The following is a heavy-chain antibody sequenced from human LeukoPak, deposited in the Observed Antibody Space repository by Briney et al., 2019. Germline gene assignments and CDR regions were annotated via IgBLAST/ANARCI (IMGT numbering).Heavy chain of an antibody. J-gene: IGHJ6*02. Sequence: PGGSLRLSCAGCGFTFRRYVMRWVRQGPAKGLEGVAAITGGRESTYHADYVKGRFTISRNNSKNTLQLQLNSLRAEDTAVYYCARGGPSLLWFGDLYYYYGMDVWGQGTTVTVSS. CDR1: GFTFRRYV. CDR2: ITGGREST. CDR3: ARGGPSLLWFGDLYYYYGMDV. D-gene: IGHD3-10*01. V-gene: IGHV3-23*01.